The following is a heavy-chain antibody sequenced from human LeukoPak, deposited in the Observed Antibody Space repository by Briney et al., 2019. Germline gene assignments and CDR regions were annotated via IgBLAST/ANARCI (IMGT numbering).Heavy chain of an antibody. J-gene: IGHJ3*02. V-gene: IGHV3-21*01. D-gene: IGHD2-2*01. CDR2: ISSSSSYI. CDR1: GFTFSSYA. CDR3: AGEGIVVVGPHENDAFDI. Sequence: PGGSLRLSCAASGFTFSSYAMHWVRQAPGKGLEWVSSISSSSSYIYYADSVKGRFTISRDNAKNSLYLQMNSLRAEDTAVYYCAGEGIVVVGPHENDAFDIWGQGTMVTVSS.